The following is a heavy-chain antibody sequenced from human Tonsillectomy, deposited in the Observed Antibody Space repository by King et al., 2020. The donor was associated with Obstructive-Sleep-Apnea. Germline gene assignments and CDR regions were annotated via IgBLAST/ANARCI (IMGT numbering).Heavy chain of an antibody. D-gene: IGHD3-22*01. CDR1: VFTFDDYT. CDR2: ISWDGGST. CDR3: AKDMVGYYDSSGYYGFDY. Sequence: VQLVESGGVVVQPGGSLRLSCAASVFTFDDYTMHWVRQAPGKGLEWVSLISWDGGSTYYADSVKGRFTISRDNSKNSLYLQMNSLRTEDTALYYCAKDMVGYYDSSGYYGFDYWGQGTLVTVSS. V-gene: IGHV3-43*01. J-gene: IGHJ4*02.